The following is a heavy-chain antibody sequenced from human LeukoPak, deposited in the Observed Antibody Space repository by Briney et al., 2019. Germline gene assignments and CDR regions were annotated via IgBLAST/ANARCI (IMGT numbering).Heavy chain of an antibody. D-gene: IGHD5-12*01. V-gene: IGHV4-34*01. CDR3: ARGIRDQWLRSIGYNWFDP. Sequence: KTSETLSLTCAVYGGSFSGYYWSWIRQPPGKGLEWIGEINHSGSTNYNPSLKSRVTISVDTSKNQFSLKLSSVTAADTAVYHCARGIRDQWLRSIGYNWFDPWGQGTLVTVSS. J-gene: IGHJ5*02. CDR1: GGSFSGYY. CDR2: INHSGST.